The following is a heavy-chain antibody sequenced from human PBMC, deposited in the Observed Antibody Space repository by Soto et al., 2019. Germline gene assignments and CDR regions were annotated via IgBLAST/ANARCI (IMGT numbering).Heavy chain of an antibody. Sequence: GGSLRLSCAVSGITFKEYGMSWVRQTPGKGLQWVAGINWNGGSIGYADSVKGRFTISRDNAKKSLYLQMSSLRAEDTALYYCAKDRGRVYYYYGMGVWGQGTTVTVSS. CDR1: GITFKEYG. D-gene: IGHD1-26*01. J-gene: IGHJ6*02. CDR3: AKDRGRVYYYYGMGV. CDR2: INWNGGSI. V-gene: IGHV3-20*04.